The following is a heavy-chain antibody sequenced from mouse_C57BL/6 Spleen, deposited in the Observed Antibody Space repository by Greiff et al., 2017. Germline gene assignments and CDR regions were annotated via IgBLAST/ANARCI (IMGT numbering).Heavy chain of an antibody. CDR1: GFTFSDFY. J-gene: IGHJ4*01. Sequence: EVKLMESGGGLVQSGRSLRLSCATSGFTFSDFYMEWVRQAPGKGLEWIAASRNKANDYTTEYSASVKGRFIVSRDTSQSILYLQMNALRAEDTAIYYCARDGTMVTTGYAMDYWGQGTSVTVSS. CDR3: ARDGTMVTTGYAMDY. CDR2: SRNKANDYTT. D-gene: IGHD2-2*01. V-gene: IGHV7-1*01.